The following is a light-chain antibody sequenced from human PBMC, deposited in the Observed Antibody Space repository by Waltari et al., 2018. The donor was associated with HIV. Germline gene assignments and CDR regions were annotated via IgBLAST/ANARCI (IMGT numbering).Light chain of an antibody. CDR3: MQALQTPLT. J-gene: IGKJ4*01. CDR1: QSLLHSNGFNY. Sequence: DIVLTQSPLSLPVTPGEPASISCSSSQSLLHSNGFNYLDWYLQKPGQSPQPLIYVGSIRASGVPDRFSGSGSGTDFTLKISRVEAEDVGVYYCMQALQTPLTFGGGTKVEIK. V-gene: IGKV2-28*01. CDR2: VGS.